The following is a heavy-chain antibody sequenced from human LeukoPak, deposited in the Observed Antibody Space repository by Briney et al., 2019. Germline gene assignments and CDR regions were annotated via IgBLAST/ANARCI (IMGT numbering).Heavy chain of an antibody. CDR3: ASWGIAAAKDTFDI. J-gene: IGHJ3*02. CDR2: IYYSRST. CDR1: GGSISSYY. Sequence: SETLSLTCTVSGGSISSYYWSWIRQPPGKGLEWIGYIYYSRSTNYNPSLKSRVTISVDTSKNQFSLKLSSVTAADTAVYYCASWGIAAAKDTFDIWGQGTMVTVSS. V-gene: IGHV4-59*01. D-gene: IGHD6-13*01.